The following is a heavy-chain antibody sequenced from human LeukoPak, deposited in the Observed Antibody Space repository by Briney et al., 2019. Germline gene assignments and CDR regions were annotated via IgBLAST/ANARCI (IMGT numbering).Heavy chain of an antibody. J-gene: IGHJ6*02. V-gene: IGHV3-21*01. Sequence: GRTLRLSCAISGFSFSTYRANWVCQAPGKARELVSSISSNGDYKYYGESVKDRFTMSRDNAKNSLYLKLGSLRAEDTAVYYWARDGTGMDVWGQGTTVTVSS. D-gene: IGHD1-1*01. CDR3: ARDGTGMDV. CDR2: ISSNGDYK. CDR1: GFSFSTYR.